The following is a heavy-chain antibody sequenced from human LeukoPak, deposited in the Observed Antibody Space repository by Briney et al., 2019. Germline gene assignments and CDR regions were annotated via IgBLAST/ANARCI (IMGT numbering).Heavy chain of an antibody. CDR2: IFTTGST. Sequence: SETLSLTCSVSGGSISSDHWSWIRQPAGRGLEWIGRIFTTGSTNYNPSLKSRVTISLDKSKNQFSLRLSSVTAADTAVYYCARGDTVATGLYDYWDRGTLVTVSS. V-gene: IGHV4-4*07. CDR3: ARGDTVATGLYDY. J-gene: IGHJ4*02. D-gene: IGHD5-12*01. CDR1: GGSISSDH.